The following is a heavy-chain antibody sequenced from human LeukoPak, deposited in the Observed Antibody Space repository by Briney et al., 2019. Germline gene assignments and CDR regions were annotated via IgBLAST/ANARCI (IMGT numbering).Heavy chain of an antibody. Sequence: SETLSLTCAVYGGSFSGYYWSWIRQPPGKGLEWIGEINHSGSTNYNPSLKSRVTISVDTSRNQFSVKLSSVTAADTAVYYCARHSGDHWITLNWFDPWGQGTLVTVSS. D-gene: IGHD1-1*01. CDR3: ARHSGDHWITLNWFDP. J-gene: IGHJ5*02. CDR1: GGSFSGYY. V-gene: IGHV4-34*01. CDR2: INHSGST.